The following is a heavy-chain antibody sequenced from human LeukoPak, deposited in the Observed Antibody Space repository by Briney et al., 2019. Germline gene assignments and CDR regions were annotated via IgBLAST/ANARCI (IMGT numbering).Heavy chain of an antibody. D-gene: IGHD2-15*01. CDR2: IIPIFGTA. CDR1: GGTFSSYA. V-gene: IGHV1-69*01. CDR3: ASDRIYRYYFDY. J-gene: IGHJ4*02. Sequence: SVKVSCKASGGTFSSYAISWVRQAPGRELEWMGGIIPIFGTANYAQKFQGRVTITADESTSTAYMELSSLRPEDTAVYYCASDRIYRYYFDYWGQGTLVTVPS.